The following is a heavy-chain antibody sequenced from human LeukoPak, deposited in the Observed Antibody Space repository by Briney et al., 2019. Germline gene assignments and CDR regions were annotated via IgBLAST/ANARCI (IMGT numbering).Heavy chain of an antibody. D-gene: IGHD6-19*01. CDR2: IYYSGST. V-gene: IGHV4-30-4*01. Sequence: SETLSLTCTVSGGSISSGDYYWSWIRQPPGKGLEWIGYIYYSGSTNYNPSLKSRVTISVDTSKNQFSLKLSSVTAADTAVYYCASLISSGGYYGMDVWGQGTTVTVSS. CDR1: GGSISSGDYY. J-gene: IGHJ6*02. CDR3: ASLISSGGYYGMDV.